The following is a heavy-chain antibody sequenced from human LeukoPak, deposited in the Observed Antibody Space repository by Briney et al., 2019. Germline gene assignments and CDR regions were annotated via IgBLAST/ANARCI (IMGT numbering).Heavy chain of an antibody. CDR1: GFAFSSYW. CDR3: ASACSGGSCYDFDY. V-gene: IGHV3-74*01. J-gene: IGHJ4*02. Sequence: PGGSLRLSCAASGFAFSSYWMHWVRQDPGKGLVWVSRINTDGSSTTYADSVKGRFTISRDNARNTLYLQMNSLRAEDTAVYYCASACSGGSCYDFDYWGQGTLVTVSS. CDR2: INTDGSST. D-gene: IGHD2-15*01.